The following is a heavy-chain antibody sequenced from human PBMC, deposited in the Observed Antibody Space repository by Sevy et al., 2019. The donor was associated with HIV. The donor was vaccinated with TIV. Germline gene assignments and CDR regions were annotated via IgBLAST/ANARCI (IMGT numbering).Heavy chain of an antibody. D-gene: IGHD5-12*01. CDR2: ISPNNGNT. V-gene: IGHV1-18*04. CDR3: ARDPISTSGYDPYNWFDP. CDR1: GYTFTSYG. J-gene: IGHJ5*02. Sequence: ASVKVSCKASGYTFTSYGISWVRQAPGQGLEWMGWISPNNGNTNYAQKLQGRVTMTTDTSTSTAYMELRSLRSDDTAVYYCARDPISTSGYDPYNWFDPWGQGTLVTVSS.